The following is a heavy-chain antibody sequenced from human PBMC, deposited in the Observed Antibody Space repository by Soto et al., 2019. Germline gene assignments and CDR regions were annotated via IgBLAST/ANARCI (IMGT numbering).Heavy chain of an antibody. CDR1: GCTFSSYA. D-gene: IGHD3-10*01. J-gene: IGHJ6*02. V-gene: IGHV3-53*01. Sequence: WVSLRLSSAASGCTFSSYARHWIRQTPGKGLEWVSVIFSGGDTYYGDSVKGRFTISRDNSKNTLYLQMDSLRVEDTAVYYCARGGLSMVRGSMYYYSGMDVWGQGTTVTVSS. CDR3: ARGGLSMVRGSMYYYSGMDV. CDR2: IFSGGDT.